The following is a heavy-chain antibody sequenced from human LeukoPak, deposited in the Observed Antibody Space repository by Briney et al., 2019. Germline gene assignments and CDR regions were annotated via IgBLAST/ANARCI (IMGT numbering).Heavy chain of an antibody. CDR2: ISTSSSHM. D-gene: IGHD3-10*01. CDR3: ARDDTSAHFFDY. V-gene: IGHV3-21*01. Sequence: AGGSLRLSCAASGFTFKIYSMSWVRQAPGKGLEWVSSISTSSSHMYYADSVKGRFTIPRDNAKNSLYLQMNTLRAEDTAVYYCARDDTSAHFFDYWGQGTLVTVSS. J-gene: IGHJ4*02. CDR1: GFTFKIYS.